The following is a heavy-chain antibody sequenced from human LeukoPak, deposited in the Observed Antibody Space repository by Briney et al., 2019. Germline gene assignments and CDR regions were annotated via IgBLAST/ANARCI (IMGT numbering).Heavy chain of an antibody. CDR1: GFTYSSYS. CDR3: ASATLLWRKGLDY. CDR2: ISRDGGTI. J-gene: IGHJ4*02. V-gene: IGHV3-48*01. D-gene: IGHD2-21*01. Sequence: GGSLRLSCAASGFTYSSYSMSWVRQAPGKGLEWVSFISRDGGTIDYADSVKGRFTISRDNSKNTLYLQMNSLRAEDTAVYYCASATLLWRKGLDYWGQGTLVTVSS.